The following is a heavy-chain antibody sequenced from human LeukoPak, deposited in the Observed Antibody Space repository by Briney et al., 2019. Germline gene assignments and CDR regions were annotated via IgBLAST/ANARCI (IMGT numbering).Heavy chain of an antibody. J-gene: IGHJ4*02. D-gene: IGHD6-13*01. CDR1: GGSISSYY. CDR2: IYTSGST. CDR3: ARDSSSWYGLAYYFDY. V-gene: IGHV4-4*07. Sequence: PSETLPLTCTVSGGSISSYYWSWIRQPAGKGLEWIGRIYTSGSTNYNPSLKSRVTISVDTSKNQFSLKLSSVTAADTAVYYCARDSSSWYGLAYYFDYWGQGTLVTVSS.